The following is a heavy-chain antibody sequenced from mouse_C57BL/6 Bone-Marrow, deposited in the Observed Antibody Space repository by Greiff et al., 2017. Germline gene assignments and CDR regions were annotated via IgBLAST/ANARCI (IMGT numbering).Heavy chain of an antibody. Sequence: EVQVVESGGGLVKPGGSLKLSCAASGFTFSSYTMSWVRQTPEKRLEWVATISGGGGNTYYPDSVKGRFTSSRDNAKNTLYLQMSSLRSEDTALYYCARRYFDVWGTGTTVTVSS. V-gene: IGHV5-9*01. CDR2: ISGGGGNT. CDR1: GFTFSSYT. CDR3: ARRYFDV. J-gene: IGHJ1*03.